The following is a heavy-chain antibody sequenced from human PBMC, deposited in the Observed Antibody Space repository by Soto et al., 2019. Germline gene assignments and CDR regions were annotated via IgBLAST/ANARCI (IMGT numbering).Heavy chain of an antibody. J-gene: IGHJ6*02. CDR2: TYYRSKWYN. V-gene: IGHV6-1*01. D-gene: IGHD6-13*01. CDR1: GDSVSSNSAA. CDR3: AIDTVPLYSSSWYQFYYYGMDV. Sequence: SQTLSLTCAISGDSVSSNSAAWNWIRQSPSRGLEWLGRTYYRSKWYNDYAVSVKSRITINPDTSKNQFSLQLNSVTPEDTAVYYCAIDTVPLYSSSWYQFYYYGMDVWGHGTTVTVSS.